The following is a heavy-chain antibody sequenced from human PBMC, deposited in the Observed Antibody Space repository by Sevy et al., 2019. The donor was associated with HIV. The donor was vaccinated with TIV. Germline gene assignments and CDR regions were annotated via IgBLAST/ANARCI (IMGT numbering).Heavy chain of an antibody. CDR2: ISGSGGST. CDR1: GFTFSSYA. Sequence: GGSLRLSCAASGFTFSSYAMSWVRQAPGKGLEWVSAISGSGGSTYYADSVKGRFTISRDNSKNTLYLQMNSLRAEDTAVYYCAKDRSYIAVAGKYWFDPWGQGTLVTVSS. CDR3: AKDRSYIAVAGKYWFDP. D-gene: IGHD6-19*01. V-gene: IGHV3-23*01. J-gene: IGHJ5*02.